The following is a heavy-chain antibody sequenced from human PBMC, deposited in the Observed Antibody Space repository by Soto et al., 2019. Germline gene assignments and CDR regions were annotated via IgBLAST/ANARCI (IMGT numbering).Heavy chain of an antibody. CDR2: IKSRTDGGII. CDR3: STGPYSCRNS. V-gene: IGHV3-15*07. Sequence: PGGSLRLSCIASGISFNNVWMNWVRQAPGKGLEWIARIKSRTDGGIIDYAAPVKGRFTISRDDSKNTLYLQMNSLRTEDTAMYYCSTGPYSCRNSWGQGTLVTVSS. D-gene: IGHD2-15*01. J-gene: IGHJ5*02. CDR1: GISFNNVW.